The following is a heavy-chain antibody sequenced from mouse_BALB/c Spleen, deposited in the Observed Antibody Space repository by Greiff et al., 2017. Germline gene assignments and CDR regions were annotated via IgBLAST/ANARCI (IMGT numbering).Heavy chain of an antibody. V-gene: IGHV14-3*02. J-gene: IGHJ4*01. CDR2: IDPADGNT. Sequence: EVQLQQSGAELVKPGASVKLSCTASGFNIKDSYMHWVKQRPEQGLEWIGRIDPADGNTKYDPKFQGKATITADTSSNTAYLQLSSLTSEDTAVYYCASSLHCRYYAMDYWGQGTSVTVSA. CDR1: GFNIKDSY. CDR3: ASSLHCRYYAMDY.